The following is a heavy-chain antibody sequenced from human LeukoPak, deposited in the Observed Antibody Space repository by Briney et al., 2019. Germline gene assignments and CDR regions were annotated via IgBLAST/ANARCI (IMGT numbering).Heavy chain of an antibody. Sequence: SETLSLTCTVSGGSISSYYWSWIRQPPGKGLEWIGHIYYSGSTNYNPSLKSRVTISVDTSKNQFSLKLSCVTAADTAVYYCARGRSSWSHLFDYWGQGTLVTVSS. CDR2: IYYSGST. CDR1: GGSISSYY. CDR3: ARGRSSWSHLFDY. V-gene: IGHV4-59*01. J-gene: IGHJ4*02. D-gene: IGHD6-13*01.